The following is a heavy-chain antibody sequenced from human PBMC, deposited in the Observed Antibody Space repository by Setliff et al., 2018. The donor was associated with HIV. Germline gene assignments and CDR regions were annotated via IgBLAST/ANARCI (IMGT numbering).Heavy chain of an antibody. J-gene: IGHJ6*03. CDR3: ARVIGSGYDSSMDV. Sequence: ASVKVSCKASGYTFTSYGISWVRQAPGQGLEWMGWISAYNGNTNYAQKLQGRVTMTTDTSTSTAYMELSSLRSEDTAVYYCARVIGSGYDSSMDVWGKGTTVTVSS. D-gene: IGHD5-12*01. CDR1: GYTFTSYG. V-gene: IGHV1-18*01. CDR2: ISAYNGNT.